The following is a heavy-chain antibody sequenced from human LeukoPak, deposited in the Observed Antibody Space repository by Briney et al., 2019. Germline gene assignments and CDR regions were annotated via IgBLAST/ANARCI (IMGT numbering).Heavy chain of an antibody. Sequence: TGGSLRLSCAASGLTLSSHDMTWVRQAPGRGLEWVSTLRGSGVGTYYADSVKGRFTVSRDNSKNALFLQMNSLRAEDTPVYYCAKDRSTTATTFFDYWGQGTLVTVSS. D-gene: IGHD1-1*01. CDR3: AKDRSTTATTFFDY. CDR1: GLTLSSHD. V-gene: IGHV3-23*01. J-gene: IGHJ4*02. CDR2: LRGSGVGT.